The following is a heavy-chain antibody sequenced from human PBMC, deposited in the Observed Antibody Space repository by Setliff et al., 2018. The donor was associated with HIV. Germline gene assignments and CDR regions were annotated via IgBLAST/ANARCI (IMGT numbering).Heavy chain of an antibody. Sequence: SETLSLTCAVYGGSLTNYYWSWIRQSPGKGLEWIGEITDDGTATYTSSHKSRVTISLDTSKKQLSLKVTSVTAADTAIYYCARGRSCESDWCWLYYNYYYGMDVWAQGTAVTVSS. D-gene: IGHD2-8*01. V-gene: IGHV4-34*01. CDR1: GGSLTNYY. CDR3: ARGRSCESDWCWLYYNYYYGMDV. J-gene: IGHJ6*02. CDR2: ITDDGTA.